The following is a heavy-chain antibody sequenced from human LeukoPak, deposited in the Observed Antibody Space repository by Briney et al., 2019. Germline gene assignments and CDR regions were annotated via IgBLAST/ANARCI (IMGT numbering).Heavy chain of an antibody. D-gene: IGHD3-22*01. CDR2: ISGSGDST. J-gene: IGHJ3*02. V-gene: IGHV3-23*01. CDR3: AKDCKSRSGYGSGAFDI. CDR1: GFTFSSYA. Sequence: GGSLRLSCAASGFTFSSYAMSWVRQAPGKGLEWVSAISGSGDSTYYADSVKGRFTISRDNSKNTLSLQMNSLRAEDTAVYYCAKDCKSRSGYGSGAFDIWGQGTMVTVST.